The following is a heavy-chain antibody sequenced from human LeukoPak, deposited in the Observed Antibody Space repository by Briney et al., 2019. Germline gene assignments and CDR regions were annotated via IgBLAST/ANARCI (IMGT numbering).Heavy chain of an antibody. D-gene: IGHD4-17*01. CDR1: GFTFSNAG. CDR3: ARVATVTENYFDY. V-gene: IGHV3-48*04. J-gene: IGHJ4*02. Sequence: GGSLRLSCTASGFTFSNAGMNWVRQAPGKGLEWVSYISSSGSTIYYADSVKGRFTISRDNAKNSLYLQMNSLRAEDTAVYYCARVATVTENYFDYWGQGTLVTVSS. CDR2: ISSSGSTI.